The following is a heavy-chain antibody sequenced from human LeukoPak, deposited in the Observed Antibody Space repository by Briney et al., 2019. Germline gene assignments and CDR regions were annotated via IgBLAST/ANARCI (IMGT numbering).Heavy chain of an antibody. D-gene: IGHD3-9*01. CDR3: ARATYYDILTGYSYYGMDV. V-gene: IGHV1-2*02. J-gene: IGHJ6*02. CDR2: INTNSGGT. Sequence: ASVKVSCKASGYTFTGYYMHWVRQAPGQGLEWMGWINTNSGGTNYAQKFQGRVSMTSDTSISTDYMELSRLRSDNTAVYYCARATYYDILTGYSYYGMDVWGQGTTVTVSS. CDR1: GYTFTGYY.